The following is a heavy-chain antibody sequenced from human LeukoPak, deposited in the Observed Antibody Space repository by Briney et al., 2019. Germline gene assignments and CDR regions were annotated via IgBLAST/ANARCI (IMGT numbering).Heavy chain of an antibody. J-gene: IGHJ4*02. D-gene: IGHD2-15*01. V-gene: IGHV1-2*02. Sequence: GASVKVSCNASGYTFTHYYIHWVRQAPRHGLQWMGWINPNSGGTKYAQQFQGRVSMTRDTSITTAYMELNRLTSDDTAVYYCTRVFRAADYWGQGTLVIVSS. CDR1: GYTFTHYY. CDR3: TRVFRAADY. CDR2: INPNSGGT.